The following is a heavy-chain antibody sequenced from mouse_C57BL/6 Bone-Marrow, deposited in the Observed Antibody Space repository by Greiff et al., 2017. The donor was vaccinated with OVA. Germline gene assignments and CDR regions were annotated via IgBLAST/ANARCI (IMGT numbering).Heavy chain of an antibody. CDR1: GFSLTSYG. CDR2: IWSGGST. D-gene: IGHD2-4*01. Sequence: VKLQESGPGLVQPSQSLSITCTVSGFSLTSYGVHWVRQSPGKGLEWLGVIWSGGSTDYNAAFISRLSISKDNSKSQVFFKMNSLQADDTAIYYCARNYYDYDRGAMDYWGQGTSVTVSS. V-gene: IGHV2-2*01. J-gene: IGHJ4*01. CDR3: ARNYYDYDRGAMDY.